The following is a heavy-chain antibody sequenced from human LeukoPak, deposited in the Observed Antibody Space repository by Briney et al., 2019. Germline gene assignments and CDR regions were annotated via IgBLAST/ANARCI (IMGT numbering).Heavy chain of an antibody. Sequence: GASVKVSCKAFGYTFTGYYMHWVRQAPGQGLEWMGWINPNSGGTNYAQKFQGRVTMTRDTSISTAYMELSRLRSDDTAVYYCARTIVVPAALYYYYYMDVWGKGTTVTVSS. J-gene: IGHJ6*03. CDR1: GYTFTGYY. CDR2: INPNSGGT. CDR3: ARTIVVPAALYYYYYMDV. D-gene: IGHD2-2*01. V-gene: IGHV1-2*02.